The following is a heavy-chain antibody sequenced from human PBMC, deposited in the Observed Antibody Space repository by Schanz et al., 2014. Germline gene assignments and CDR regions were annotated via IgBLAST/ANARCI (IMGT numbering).Heavy chain of an antibody. Sequence: EVQLMESGGGLVKPGGSLRLSCVASGFAFSSFAMTWVRQAPGRGLEWVSSISTSGAYMYIADSLKGRLTISRDDAKKSMDLQINNLRAEDTAIYYCVRVDFAEHRLYRGMDRDIDYWGQGTLVTVSS. D-gene: IGHD5-18*01. V-gene: IGHV3-21*01. CDR3: VRVDFAEHRLYRGMDRDIDY. CDR2: ISTSGAYM. J-gene: IGHJ4*02. CDR1: GFAFSSFA.